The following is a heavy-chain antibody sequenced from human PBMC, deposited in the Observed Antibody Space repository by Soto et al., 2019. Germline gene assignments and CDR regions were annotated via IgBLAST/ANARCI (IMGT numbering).Heavy chain of an antibody. Sequence: GESLKISCXGSGYTFTNYWIGWVRQMPGKGLEWMGIIYPGDSDTKYNPSFQGQVTISADKSITTTYPQWSSLKASDTAIYYCAASIFYYGMDVWGQGTTVTVSS. CDR3: AASIFYYGMDV. CDR2: IYPGDSDT. J-gene: IGHJ6*02. V-gene: IGHV5-51*01. CDR1: GYTFTNYW.